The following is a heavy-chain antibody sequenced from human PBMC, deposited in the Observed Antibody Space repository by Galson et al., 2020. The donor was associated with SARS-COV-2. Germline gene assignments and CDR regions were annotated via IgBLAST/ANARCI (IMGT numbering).Heavy chain of an antibody. J-gene: IGHJ4*02. CDR3: ARGTGGYSSSWYAARSTYYFDY. CDR1: GGSFSGYY. D-gene: IGHD6-13*01. Sequence: ETSETLSLTCAVYGGSFSGYYWSWIRQPPGKGLEWIGEINHSGSTNYNPSLKSRVTISVDTSKNQFSLKLSSVTAADTAVYYCARGTGGYSSSWYAARSTYYFDYWGQGTLVTVSS. CDR2: INHSGST. V-gene: IGHV4-34*01.